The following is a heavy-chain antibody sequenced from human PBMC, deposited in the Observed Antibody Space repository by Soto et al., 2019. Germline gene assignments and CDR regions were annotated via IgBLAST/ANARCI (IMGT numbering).Heavy chain of an antibody. V-gene: IGHV4-31*03. CDR3: ARVSSIYDILAGYYSSGGYFDY. Sequence: QVQLQESGPGLVKPSQTLSLTCTVSGGSISSGGYYWSWIRQHPGKGLEWIGYIYYSGSTYYNPSLQSRVTIPVHTSKNQFSLKLSSVTAADTAVYYCARVSSIYDILAGYYSSGGYFDYWSQGTLVTVSS. CDR2: IYYSGST. J-gene: IGHJ4*03. CDR1: GGSISSGGYY. D-gene: IGHD3-9*01.